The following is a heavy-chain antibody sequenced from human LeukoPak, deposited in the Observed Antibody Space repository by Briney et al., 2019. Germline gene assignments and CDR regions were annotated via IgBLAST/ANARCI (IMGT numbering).Heavy chain of an antibody. CDR2: IIPIFGTA. CDR3: ARDLGGKYYDSSGYSHFDY. V-gene: IGHV1-69*13. Sequence: SVTVSCKASGGTFSSYAISWVRQAPGHGLEWMGGIIPIFGTANYAQKFQGRVTITADESTSTAYMELSSLRSEDTAVYYCARDLGGKYYDSSGYSHFDYWGQGTLVTVSS. J-gene: IGHJ4*02. D-gene: IGHD3-22*01. CDR1: GGTFSSYA.